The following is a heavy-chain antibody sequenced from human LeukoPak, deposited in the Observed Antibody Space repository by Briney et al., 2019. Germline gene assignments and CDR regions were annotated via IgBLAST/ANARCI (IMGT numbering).Heavy chain of an antibody. J-gene: IGHJ5*02. CDR1: GGTFSSYA. V-gene: IGHV1-69*04. CDR2: IIPILGIA. D-gene: IGHD6-19*01. CDR3: AREEGIAVAGHNNWFDP. Sequence: ASVKVSCKASGGTFSSYAISWVRQTPGQGLEWMGRIIPILGIANYAQKFQGRVTITADKSTSTAYMELSSLRSEDTAVYYCAREEGIAVAGHNNWFDPWGQGTLVTVSS.